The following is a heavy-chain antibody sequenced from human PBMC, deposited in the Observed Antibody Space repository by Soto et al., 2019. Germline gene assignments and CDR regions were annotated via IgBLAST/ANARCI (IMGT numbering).Heavy chain of an antibody. CDR2: TYYRSKWYN. D-gene: IGHD6-13*01. CDR3: ARGAYSSSWPDHYVMDV. Sequence: SQTLSLTCAISGDSVPSNSAAWNWIRQSPSRGLEWLGRTYYRSKWYNDYAVSVKSRITINPDTSKNQFSLQLTSVTPEDTAVYYCARGAYSSSWPDHYVMDVWGQGTTVTVSS. CDR1: GDSVPSNSAA. V-gene: IGHV6-1*01. J-gene: IGHJ6*02.